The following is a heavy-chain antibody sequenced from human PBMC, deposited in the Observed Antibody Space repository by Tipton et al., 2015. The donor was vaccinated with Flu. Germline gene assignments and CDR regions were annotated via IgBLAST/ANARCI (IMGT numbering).Heavy chain of an antibody. Sequence: LRLSCSVSGDSIGSDYFWGWIRQPPGKGLEWIGNIHRSGNSYHNPPLRSRVTMSVDTSKNQFSLNLNSVTAADTALYYCARSRSAAPYYFDSWGQGTLVTVSS. CDR2: IHRSGNS. CDR3: ARSRSAAPYYFDS. V-gene: IGHV4-38-2*01. D-gene: IGHD6-25*01. J-gene: IGHJ4*02. CDR1: GDSIGSDYF.